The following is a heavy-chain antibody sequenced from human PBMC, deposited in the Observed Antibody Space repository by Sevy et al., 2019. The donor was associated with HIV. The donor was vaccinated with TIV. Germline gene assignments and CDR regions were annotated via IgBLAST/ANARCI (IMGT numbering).Heavy chain of an antibody. D-gene: IGHD3-3*01. V-gene: IGHV3-23*01. Sequence: GGSLRLSCAAAGFNFNNCAMTWVRQAPGKGLEWVSGISFSGSKTYYAKSVKGRFSISRDPSKNTLYLQMNNVRVEDTAVYFCAKTPFMDFWNDYYSFYFDFWGQGTLVTVSS. CDR2: ISFSGSKT. CDR1: GFNFNNCA. J-gene: IGHJ4*02. CDR3: AKTPFMDFWNDYYSFYFDF.